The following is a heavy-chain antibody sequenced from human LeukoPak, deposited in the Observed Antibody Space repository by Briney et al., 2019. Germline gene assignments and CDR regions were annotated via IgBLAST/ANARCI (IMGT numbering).Heavy chain of an antibody. CDR3: ARDHAGIVLPAAVGAH. V-gene: IGHV3-21*01. CDR1: GFTFRDYS. Sequence: PGGSLRLSCAASGFTFRDYSMTWVRQAPGKGLEWVSSIRGGSDFIYHADSVKGRFTVSRDNAKNSLYLQMNSLRAEDTAVHYCARDHAGIVLPAAVGAHWGQGTLVTVSS. CDR2: IRGGSDFI. D-gene: IGHD2-2*01. J-gene: IGHJ4*02.